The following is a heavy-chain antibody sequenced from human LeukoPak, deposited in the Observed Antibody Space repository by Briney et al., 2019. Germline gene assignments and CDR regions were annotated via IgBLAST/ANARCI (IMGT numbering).Heavy chain of an antibody. V-gene: IGHV1-18*01. CDR1: GYTFTSYG. CDR3: ARGGTPVFYYYWMS. CDR2: ISAYNGNT. Sequence: GASVKVSCKASGYTFTSYGISWVRQAPGQGLEWMGWISAYNGNTNYAQKLQGRVTMTRDTSISTAYMELSKLRSDDTAVYYCARGGTPVFYYYWMSGAKGPRSPSP. J-gene: IGHJ6*03. D-gene: IGHD5/OR15-5a*01.